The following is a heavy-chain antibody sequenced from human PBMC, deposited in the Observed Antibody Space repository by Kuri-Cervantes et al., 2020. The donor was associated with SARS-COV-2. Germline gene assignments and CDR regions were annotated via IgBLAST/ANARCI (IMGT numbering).Heavy chain of an antibody. CDR2: ISGSGGST. J-gene: IGHJ6*03. Sequence: GESLKISCAASGFTFSSYAMSWVRQAPGKGLEWVSAISGSGGSTYYADSVKGRFTISRDNSKNTLYLQMNSLRAEDTAVYYCAKGPLGYYYYYMDVWGKGTTVTVSS. CDR3: AKGPLGYYYYYMDV. D-gene: IGHD1-14*01. V-gene: IGHV3-23*01. CDR1: GFTFSSYA.